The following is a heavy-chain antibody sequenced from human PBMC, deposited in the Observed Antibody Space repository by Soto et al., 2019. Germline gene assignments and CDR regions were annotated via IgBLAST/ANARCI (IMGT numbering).Heavy chain of an antibody. CDR1: GFTFSTYG. D-gene: IGHD6-19*01. V-gene: IGHV3-30*18. CDR2: ISSDGETK. Sequence: QVRLVESGGGVVQPGRSLRLSCVASGFTFSTYGIHWVRQAPGKGLEWVGVISSDGETKYYADSVKGRFTISRDNSKNTMYLQMASLRPEDTAVYYCAKEVEVAGDLDYWGHGTLVTASS. CDR3: AKEVEVAGDLDY. J-gene: IGHJ4*01.